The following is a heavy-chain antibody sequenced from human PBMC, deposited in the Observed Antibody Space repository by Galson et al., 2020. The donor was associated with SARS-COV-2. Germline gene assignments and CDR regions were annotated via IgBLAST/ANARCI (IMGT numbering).Heavy chain of an antibody. J-gene: IGHJ3*02. CDR2: ISYDGSNK. V-gene: IGHV3-30*04. CDR1: GFTFSSYA. D-gene: IGHD5-12*01. CDR3: ARDDDGYNYIGAFDI. Sequence: GGSLRLSCAASGFTFSSYAMHWVRQAPGKGLEWVAVISYDGSNKYYADSVKGRFTISRDNSKNTLYLQMNSLRADDTAVYYCARDDDGYNYIGAFDIWGRGAMVTVSS.